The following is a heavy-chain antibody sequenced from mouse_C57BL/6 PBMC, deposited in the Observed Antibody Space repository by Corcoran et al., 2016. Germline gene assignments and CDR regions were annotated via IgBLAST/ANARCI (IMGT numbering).Heavy chain of an antibody. V-gene: IGHV9-3*01. CDR2: INTYSGVP. Sequence: QIQLVQSGPELKKPGETVKISCKASGYTFTTYGMSWVKQAPGKGLKWMGWINTYSGVPTYADDFKGRFAFSLETSASTAYLQINNLKNEDTATYFWARSVRYAMDYWGQGTSVTVSS. CDR3: ARSVRYAMDY. CDR1: GYTFTTYG. J-gene: IGHJ4*01. D-gene: IGHD2-14*01.